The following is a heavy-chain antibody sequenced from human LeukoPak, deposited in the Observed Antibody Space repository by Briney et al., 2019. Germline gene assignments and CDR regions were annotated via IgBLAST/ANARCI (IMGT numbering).Heavy chain of an antibody. J-gene: IGHJ4*02. CDR1: GGSISSYY. CDR3: ARDDSGYSYGTFDY. CDR2: IYTSGST. D-gene: IGHD5-18*01. V-gene: IGHV4-4*07. Sequence: PSETLSLTCTVSGGSISSYYWSGIRQPAGKGLEWIGRIYTSGSTNYNPSLKSRVTMSVDTSKNQFSLKLSSVTAADTAVYYCARDDSGYSYGTFDYWGQGTLVTVSS.